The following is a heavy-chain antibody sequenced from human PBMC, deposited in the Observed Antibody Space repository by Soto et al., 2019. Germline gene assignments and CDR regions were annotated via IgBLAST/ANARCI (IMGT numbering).Heavy chain of an antibody. Sequence: PGGSLRLSCAASGFPFSNSWMHWVRQAPGKGLVWVARMNSDGSTTTYADSVKGRFTISRDNAKSTMYLQMNSLRAEDTSVYFCARVARGWYRFDFWGQGALVTVSS. V-gene: IGHV3-74*01. D-gene: IGHD6-19*01. CDR1: GFPFSNSW. J-gene: IGHJ4*02. CDR3: ARVARGWYRFDF. CDR2: MNSDGSTT.